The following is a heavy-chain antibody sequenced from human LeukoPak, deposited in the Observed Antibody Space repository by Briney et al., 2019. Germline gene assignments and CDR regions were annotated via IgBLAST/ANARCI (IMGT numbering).Heavy chain of an antibody. J-gene: IGHJ6*03. CDR3: ARGLVGATRSYYYMDV. D-gene: IGHD1-26*01. V-gene: IGHV1-69*05. CDR2: IIPIFGTA. CDR1: GGTFSSYA. Sequence: ASVKVSCKASGGTFSSYAISWVRQAPGQGLEWMGGIIPIFGTANYAQKFRGRVTITTDESTSTAYMELSSLRSEDTAVYYCARGLVGATRSYYYMDVWGKGTTVTVSS.